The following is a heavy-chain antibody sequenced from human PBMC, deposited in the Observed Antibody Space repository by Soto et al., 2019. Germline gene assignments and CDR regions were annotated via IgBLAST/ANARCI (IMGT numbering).Heavy chain of an antibody. CDR1: GYSFTIYW. CDR2: IYPGDSDT. Sequence: PGESLKISCKGSGYSFTIYWIGWVRQMPGKGLEWMGIIYPGDSDTRYSPSFQGQVTISADKSISTAYLQWSSLKASDTAMYYCARPELAPPVDGAFDIWGQGTMVTVSS. D-gene: IGHD5-12*01. CDR3: ARPELAPPVDGAFDI. V-gene: IGHV5-51*01. J-gene: IGHJ3*02.